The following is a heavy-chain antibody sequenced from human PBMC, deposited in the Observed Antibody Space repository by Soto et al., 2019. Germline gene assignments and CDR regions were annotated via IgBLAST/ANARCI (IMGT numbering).Heavy chain of an antibody. Sequence: EVQLVDSGGGLVQPGGSLRLSCAASGFTFSSYWMHWVRQAPGKGLVWVSRINSDGSSTSYADSVKGRFTISRDNAKNTLYLQMNSLRAEDTAVYYCARGGYCSGGSRYSGIYWFDPWGQGTLVTVSS. CDR2: INSDGSST. D-gene: IGHD2-15*01. CDR3: ARGGYCSGGSRYSGIYWFDP. V-gene: IGHV3-74*01. J-gene: IGHJ5*02. CDR1: GFTFSSYW.